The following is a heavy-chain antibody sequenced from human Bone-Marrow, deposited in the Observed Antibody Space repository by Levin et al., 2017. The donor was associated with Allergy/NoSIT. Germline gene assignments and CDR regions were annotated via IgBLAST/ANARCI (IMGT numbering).Heavy chain of an antibody. Sequence: GESLKISCAASGFTFSSFEMNWVRRAPGKGLEWVSYISGGGGTIYYADSVKGRFTISRDNAKNALYLQMNSLRAEDTALYYCAREKRDYFDFWGQGTLVTVSS. J-gene: IGHJ4*02. V-gene: IGHV3-48*03. CDR3: AREKRDYFDF. CDR2: ISGGGGTI. CDR1: GFTFSSFE.